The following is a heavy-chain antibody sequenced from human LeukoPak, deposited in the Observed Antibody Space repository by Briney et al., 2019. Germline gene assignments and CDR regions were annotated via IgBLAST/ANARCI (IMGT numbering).Heavy chain of an antibody. V-gene: IGHV3-53*01. J-gene: IGHJ1*01. Sequence: GGSLRLSCAASGFTVSSNYMSWVRQAPGKGLEWVSVIYSGGSTYYADSVKGRFTISRDNSKNTLYLQMNSLRAEDTAVYYCAKDLERYFDWLLSEGYFQHWGQGTLVTVSS. D-gene: IGHD3-9*01. CDR3: AKDLERYFDWLLSEGYFQH. CDR2: IYSGGST. CDR1: GFTVSSNY.